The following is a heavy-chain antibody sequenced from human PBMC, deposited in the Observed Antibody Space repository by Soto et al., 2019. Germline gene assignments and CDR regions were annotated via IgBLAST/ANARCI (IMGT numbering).Heavy chain of an antibody. Sequence: PSETLSLTCAVYGGSFSGYYWSWIRQPPGKGLEWIGEINHSGSTNYNPSLKSRVTISVDTSKNQFSLKLSSVTAADAAVYYCARDHYDFWSGYYYFDYWGQGTLVTVSS. CDR2: INHSGST. V-gene: IGHV4-34*01. CDR3: ARDHYDFWSGYYYFDY. J-gene: IGHJ4*02. D-gene: IGHD3-3*01. CDR1: GGSFSGYY.